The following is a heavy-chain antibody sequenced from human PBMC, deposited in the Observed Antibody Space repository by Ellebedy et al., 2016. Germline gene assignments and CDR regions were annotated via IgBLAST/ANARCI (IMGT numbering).Heavy chain of an antibody. CDR2: IHWDDTK. V-gene: IGHV2-70*11. CDR1: GFSLDSIGVS. Sequence: SGPTLVKPPQTLTLTCTFSGFSLDSIGVSLTWIRQPPGKALEWLARIHWDDTKYYSTSLKTRLTISKDTSKTQVVLTMTNVDPVDTGTYYCARTDYGSNAYFDYWGQGTLVTVSS. D-gene: IGHD4/OR15-4a*01. CDR3: ARTDYGSNAYFDY. J-gene: IGHJ4*02.